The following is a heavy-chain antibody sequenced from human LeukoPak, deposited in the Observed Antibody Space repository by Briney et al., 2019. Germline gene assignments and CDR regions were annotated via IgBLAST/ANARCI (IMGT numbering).Heavy chain of an antibody. CDR3: ASGGGNEFDM. CDR2: GGSGGST. Sequence: GGSLRLSCAASGFTFSNYAMSWVRQAPGKGLEWVSTGGSGGSTYYADSVKGRFTVSRDNSKNTLYLQMNSLRAEDTAVYYCASGGGNEFDMWGQGTMVTVSS. J-gene: IGHJ3*02. D-gene: IGHD3-16*01. CDR1: GFTFSNYA. V-gene: IGHV3-23*01.